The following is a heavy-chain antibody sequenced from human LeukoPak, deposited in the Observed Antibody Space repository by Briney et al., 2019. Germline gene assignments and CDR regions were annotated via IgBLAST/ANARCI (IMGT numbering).Heavy chain of an antibody. J-gene: IGHJ4*02. CDR2: ISYDGSHK. D-gene: IGHD3-10*01. V-gene: IGHV3-30-3*01. CDR1: GFTFSSYA. Sequence: PGRSLRLSCAASGFTFSSYAMHWVRQAPGKGLEWVAVISYDGSHKYYTDSVKGRFTISRDNSKNTLYLQMNSLRAEDTAVYYCARDPTEGGSGSWGQGTLVTVSS. CDR3: ARDPTEGGSGS.